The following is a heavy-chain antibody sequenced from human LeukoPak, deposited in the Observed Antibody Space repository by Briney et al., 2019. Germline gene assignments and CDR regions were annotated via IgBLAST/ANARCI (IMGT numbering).Heavy chain of an antibody. J-gene: IGHJ3*02. CDR1: GYTFTSYG. V-gene: IGHV1-69*13. D-gene: IGHD3-10*01. CDR2: IIPIFGTA. Sequence: AASVKVSCKASGYTFTSYGISWVRQAPGQGLEWMGGIIPIFGTANYAQKFQGRVTITADESTSTAYMELSSLRSEDTAVYYCARDQKRYYYGSGSYYPRDAFDIWGQGTMVTVSS. CDR3: ARDQKRYYYGSGSYYPRDAFDI.